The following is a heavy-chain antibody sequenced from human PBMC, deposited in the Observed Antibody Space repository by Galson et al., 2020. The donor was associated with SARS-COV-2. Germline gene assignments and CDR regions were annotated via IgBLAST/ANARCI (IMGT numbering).Heavy chain of an antibody. J-gene: IGHJ6*02. CDR2: IYSGGST. V-gene: IGHV3-66*04. D-gene: IGHD2-8*01. Sequence: GESLEIPCAASGFTVSSNYMSWVRQAPGKGLEWVSVIYSGGSTYYADSVKGRFTISRDNSKYTLYLQMNSLRAEDTAVYYCARQGLMGGMDVWGQGTTVTVSS. CDR3: ARQGLMGGMDV. CDR1: GFTVSSNY.